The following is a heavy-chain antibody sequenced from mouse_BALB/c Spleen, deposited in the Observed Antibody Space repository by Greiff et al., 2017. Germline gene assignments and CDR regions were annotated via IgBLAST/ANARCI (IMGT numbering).Heavy chain of an antibody. J-gene: IGHJ4*01. V-gene: IGHV1S16*01. CDR2: INPSNGGT. Sequence: QVQLQQSGAELVKPGASVKLSCKASGYTFTSYYMYWVKQRPGQGLEWIGEINPSNGGTNFNEKFKRKATLTVDKSSSTAYMQLSSLTSEDSAVYTCTGPPYAMAYWGQGPQSPSPQ. CDR3: TGPPYAMAY. CDR1: GYTFTSYY.